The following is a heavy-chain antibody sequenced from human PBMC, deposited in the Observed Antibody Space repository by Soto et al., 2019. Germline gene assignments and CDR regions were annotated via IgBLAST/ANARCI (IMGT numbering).Heavy chain of an antibody. CDR3: ARENDFVDY. D-gene: IGHD2-21*02. V-gene: IGHV3-7*03. CDR2: IKQDGSEK. Sequence: EVQLVESGGGLVQPGGSLRLSCAASGSTFSSYWMSWVRQAPGKGLEWVANIKQDGSEKYYVDSVKGRFTISRDNAKNSLYLQMNSLRAEDTAVYYCARENDFVDYWGQGTLVTVSS. CDR1: GSTFSSYW. J-gene: IGHJ4*02.